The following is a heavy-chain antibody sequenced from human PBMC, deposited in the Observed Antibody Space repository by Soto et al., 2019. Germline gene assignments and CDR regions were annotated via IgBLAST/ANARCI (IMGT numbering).Heavy chain of an antibody. CDR1: GGTFSSYA. D-gene: IGHD3-22*01. Sequence: ASVKVSCKASGGTFSSYAISWVRQAPGQGLEWMGGIIPIFGTANYAQKFQGRVTITADKSTSTAYMELSSLRSEDTAVYYCATTDSSGYFWIGVYYGMDVWGQGPTVTVSS. V-gene: IGHV1-69*06. CDR2: IIPIFGTA. J-gene: IGHJ6*02. CDR3: ATTDSSGYFWIGVYYGMDV.